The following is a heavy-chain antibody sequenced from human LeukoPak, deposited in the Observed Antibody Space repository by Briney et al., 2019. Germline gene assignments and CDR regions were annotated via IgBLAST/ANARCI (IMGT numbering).Heavy chain of an antibody. J-gene: IGHJ4*02. D-gene: IGHD6-19*01. CDR2: IRYDGSNK. CDR3: AKDYWAFWYSSGWPSRD. V-gene: IGHV3-30*02. Sequence: GGSLRLSCAASGFTFSSYGMHWVRQAPGKGLEWVAFIRYDGSNKYYADSVKGRSTISRDNSKNTLYLQMNSLRAEDTAVYYCAKDYWAFWYSSGWPSRDWGQGTLVTVSS. CDR1: GFTFSSYG.